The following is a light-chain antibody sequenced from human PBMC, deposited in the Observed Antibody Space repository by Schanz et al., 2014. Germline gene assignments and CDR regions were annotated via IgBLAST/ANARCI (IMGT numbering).Light chain of an antibody. CDR3: QQYATSPGT. J-gene: IGKJ1*01. CDR2: DAS. Sequence: EIVLTQSPGTLSLSPGERATLSCRASQSVSSYLAWYQQKPGQAPRLLTYDASNRATGIPARFSGSGSGTDFTLTISRLEPEDYAVYYCQQYATSPGTFGQGTKLEVK. CDR1: QSVSSY. V-gene: IGKV3-20*01.